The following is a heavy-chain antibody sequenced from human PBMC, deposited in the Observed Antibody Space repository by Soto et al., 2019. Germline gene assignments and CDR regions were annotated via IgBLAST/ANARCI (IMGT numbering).Heavy chain of an antibody. Sequence: QVQLVQSGAAVKKPGSSVKVSCKASGGTFSSYTISWVRQAPGQGLEWMGRIIPILGIANYAQKFQGRVTITADKSTSTAYMELSSLRCEDTAVYYCASNTIFGVIDYWGQGTLVTVSS. V-gene: IGHV1-69*02. CDR1: GGTFSSYT. D-gene: IGHD3-3*01. J-gene: IGHJ4*02. CDR3: ASNTIFGVIDY. CDR2: IIPILGIA.